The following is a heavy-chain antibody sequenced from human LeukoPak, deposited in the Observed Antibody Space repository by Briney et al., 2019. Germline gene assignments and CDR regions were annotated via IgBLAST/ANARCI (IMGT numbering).Heavy chain of an antibody. CDR3: ARSGTAAVEAALDI. CDR2: ISGSGGST. J-gene: IGHJ3*02. CDR1: GFTFSSYA. D-gene: IGHD6-13*01. V-gene: IGHV3-23*01. Sequence: GGSLRLSCAASGFTFSSYAMSWVRQAPGKGLEWVSAISGSGGSTYYADSVKGRFTISRDNAKNSLSVQMNSLRAEDTAVYYCARSGTAAVEAALDIWGQGTMVTVSS.